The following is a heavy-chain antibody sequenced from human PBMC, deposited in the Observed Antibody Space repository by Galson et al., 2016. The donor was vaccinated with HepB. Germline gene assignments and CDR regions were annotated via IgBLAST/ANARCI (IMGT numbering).Heavy chain of an antibody. Sequence: SLRLSCAASGFTFSSYAMHWVRQAPGKGLEWVAVISYDESHKYYADSVKGRFTISRDNSKNTLSLQMNSLRAEDTAVYYCAREQRPVVVSQGGFDYWGQGTLVTVSS. D-gene: IGHD3-22*01. CDR3: AREQRPVVVSQGGFDY. V-gene: IGHV3-30*04. J-gene: IGHJ4*02. CDR1: GFTFSSYA. CDR2: ISYDESHK.